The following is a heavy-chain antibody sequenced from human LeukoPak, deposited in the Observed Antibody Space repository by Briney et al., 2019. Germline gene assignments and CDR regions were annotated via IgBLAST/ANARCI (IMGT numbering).Heavy chain of an antibody. J-gene: IGHJ4*02. CDR3: ARVHSGHGFDY. CDR1: GFTFTTYD. Sequence: GGSLRLSCAASGFTFTTYDMHWVRQATGKGLEWVSAIGTADDTYYPGSVKGRFTISRENAKNSLYLQMNSLRAGDTAVYYCARVHSGHGFDYWGQGTLVTVSS. CDR2: IGTADDT. V-gene: IGHV3-13*01. D-gene: IGHD6-25*01.